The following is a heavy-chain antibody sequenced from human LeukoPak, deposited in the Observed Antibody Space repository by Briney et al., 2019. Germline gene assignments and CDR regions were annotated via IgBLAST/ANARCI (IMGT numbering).Heavy chain of an antibody. J-gene: IGHJ3*02. CDR1: GFTFSSYS. D-gene: IGHD4-17*01. CDR3: ARDRATVTTSNGLDI. V-gene: IGHV3-48*02. CDR2: LNTGSTSI. Sequence: PGGSLRLSCAASGFTFSSYSMNWVRQAPGKGLEWVSYLNTGSTSIYYADSVKGRFTISRDNAKNSLYLQMNSLRDEDTAVYYCARDRATVTTSNGLDIWGQGTMVTVSS.